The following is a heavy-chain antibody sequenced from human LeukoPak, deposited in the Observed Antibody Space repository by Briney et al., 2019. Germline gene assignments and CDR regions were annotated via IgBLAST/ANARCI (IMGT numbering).Heavy chain of an antibody. Sequence: GGSLRLSCVASGFTFSSYAMSWVRQASVKGLAWVSTIRRSDGSTYYADSVKGRFTISRDNSKNTLYLQMNSLRAEDTAIYYCAKDARSIVIVPAALFDFWGQGTLVTVSS. CDR2: IRRSDGST. D-gene: IGHD2-2*01. CDR1: GFTFSSYA. J-gene: IGHJ4*02. V-gene: IGHV3-23*01. CDR3: AKDARSIVIVPAALFDF.